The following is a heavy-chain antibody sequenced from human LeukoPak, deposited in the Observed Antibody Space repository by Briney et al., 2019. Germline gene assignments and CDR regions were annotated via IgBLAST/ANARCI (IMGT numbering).Heavy chain of an antibody. V-gene: IGHV1-8*01. CDR2: MNPNSGNT. Sequence: ASVKVSCKASGYTFTSYDINWVRQATGQGLEWMGWMNPNSGNTGYAQKFQGRVTMTRNTSISTAYMELSSLRSEDTAVYYCARTIVVPAALYYYYYGMDAWGQGTTVTVSS. CDR1: GYTFTSYD. CDR3: ARTIVVPAALYYYYYGMDA. D-gene: IGHD2-2*01. J-gene: IGHJ6*02.